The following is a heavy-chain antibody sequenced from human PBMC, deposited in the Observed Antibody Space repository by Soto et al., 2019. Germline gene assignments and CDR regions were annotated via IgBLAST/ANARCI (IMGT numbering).Heavy chain of an antibody. CDR2: ISYDGSNK. Sequence: GGSLRLSCAASGFTFSSYAMHWVRQAPGKGLEWVAVISYDGSNKYYADSVKGRFTISRDNSKNTLYLQMNSLRAEDTAVYYCAREGSSSSWYLHYYYYYGMDVWGQGTTVTV. CDR1: GFTFSSYA. V-gene: IGHV3-30-3*01. D-gene: IGHD6-13*01. J-gene: IGHJ6*02. CDR3: AREGSSSSWYLHYYYYYGMDV.